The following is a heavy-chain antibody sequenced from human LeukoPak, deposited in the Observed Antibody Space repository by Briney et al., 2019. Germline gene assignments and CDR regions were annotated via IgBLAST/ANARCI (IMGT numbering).Heavy chain of an antibody. CDR2: IYSGGST. CDR1: GFTDSSNY. CDR3: ARALTSDY. J-gene: IGHJ4*02. Sequence: PGWSLRLSCAASGFTDSSNYMSWVRQAPGKGLEWVSVIYSGGSTYYADSVKGRFTISRDKSKNMVYLQMNSLRADDTAVYYCARALTSDYWGQGTLVTVSS. V-gene: IGHV3-53*01.